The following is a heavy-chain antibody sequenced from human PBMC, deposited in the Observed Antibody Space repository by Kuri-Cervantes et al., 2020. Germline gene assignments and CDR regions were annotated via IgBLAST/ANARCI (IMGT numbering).Heavy chain of an antibody. CDR1: RFTFDDYA. J-gene: IGHJ6*02. CDR2: ISWSSGDV. V-gene: IGHV3-9*01. CDR3: AKDKHFGYYYGMDV. Sequence: GGSLRLSCAASRFTFDDYAMYWVRQAPGKGLEWVSSISWSSGDVGYAGSVRGRFTLSRDNAKNFLCLQMNSLRAEDTALYYCAKDKHFGYYYGMDVWGQGTTVTVSS. D-gene: IGHD3-3*02.